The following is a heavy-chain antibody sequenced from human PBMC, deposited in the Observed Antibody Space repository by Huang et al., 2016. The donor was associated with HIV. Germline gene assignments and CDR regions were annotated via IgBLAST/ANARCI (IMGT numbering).Heavy chain of an antibody. J-gene: IGHJ5*02. V-gene: IGHV4-59*02. CDR3: VRDQGRLAVGGIDNWFDP. Sequence: QVRLQESGPGLVKPSETLSLSCTVSGDSVSSHYWGWIRHPPGKGLELIGTVYDSGTTKYNPRLKSRITISVDTSKNGVSLNITSVSAADTAMYFCVRDQGRLAVGGIDNWFDPWGQGALVTVSS. CDR1: GDSVSSHY. CDR2: VYDSGTT. D-gene: IGHD6-19*01.